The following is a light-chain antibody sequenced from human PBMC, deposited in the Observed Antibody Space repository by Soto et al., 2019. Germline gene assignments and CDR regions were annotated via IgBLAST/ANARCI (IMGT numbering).Light chain of an antibody. J-gene: IGKJ1*01. V-gene: IGKV1-5*01. CDR1: QSISSC. CDR3: LQHDSYPWT. Sequence: DIRMTQSPSTLSASVGDRVTITCGASQSISSCFAWYQKKKGKAPKRLIYAASSLQSGVPSRLSGSGYGTELTITISSMQTEDFETYFCLQHDSYPWTFGHGTKVDIK. CDR2: AAS.